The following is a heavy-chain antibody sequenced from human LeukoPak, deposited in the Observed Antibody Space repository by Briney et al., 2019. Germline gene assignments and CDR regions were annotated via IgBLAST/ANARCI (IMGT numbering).Heavy chain of an antibody. J-gene: IGHJ4*02. CDR1: GGSLSSYY. CDR3: ARVSGVTIFGVVSWWASFDY. D-gene: IGHD3-3*01. V-gene: IGHV4-59*01. CDR2: IYYSGST. Sequence: SETLSLTCTVSGGSLSSYYWSWIRQPPGKGLEWIGYIYYSGSTNYNPSLKSRVTISVDTSKNQFSLKLSSVTAADTAVYYCARVSGVTIFGVVSWWASFDYWGQGTLVTVSS.